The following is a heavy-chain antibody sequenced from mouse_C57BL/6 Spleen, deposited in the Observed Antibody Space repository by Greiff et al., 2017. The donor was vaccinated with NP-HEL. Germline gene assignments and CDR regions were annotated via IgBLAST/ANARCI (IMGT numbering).Heavy chain of an antibody. CDR2: IHPTSGST. J-gene: IGHJ2*01. CDR3: ARSVYYDYSYYGDY. V-gene: IGHV1-64*01. D-gene: IGHD2-4*01. Sequence: QVQLQPPGAELVKPGASVKLSCKASGYTFTSYWMHWVKQRPGQGLEWIGMIHPTSGSTNYNEKFKSKATLTVDKSSSTAYRQLSSLTSEDSAGYYCARSVYYDYSYYGDYWGQGTTLTVSS. CDR1: GYTFTSYW.